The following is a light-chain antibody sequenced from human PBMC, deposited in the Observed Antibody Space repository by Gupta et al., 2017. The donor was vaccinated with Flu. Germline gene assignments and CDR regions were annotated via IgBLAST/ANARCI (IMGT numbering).Light chain of an antibody. Sequence: AIQMTQSPSSLSASVGDRVTITCRASQDIRNELGWYQQSPGKAPKLLIYATSILQSGVPSRFSGSGSCTDFTLTISRLQPEDSATYYCLQDRSYPRTFGQGTKVEIK. CDR1: QDIRNE. CDR3: LQDRSYPRT. J-gene: IGKJ1*01. CDR2: ATS. V-gene: IGKV1-6*01.